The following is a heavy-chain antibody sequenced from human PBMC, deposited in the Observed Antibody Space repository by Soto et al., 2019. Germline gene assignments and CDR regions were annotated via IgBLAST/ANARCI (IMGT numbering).Heavy chain of an antibody. V-gene: IGHV6-1*01. CDR3: TRELREVHGTRGPFHY. Sequence: PSQTLSLTCVSSGDSVSSNTAAWSWIRQSPSRGLEWLGRTFYRSQRHNDYAASVRSRVTIIPDTSKNQFSLQLNSVTPEDTAVYYCTRELREVHGTRGPFHYCGPGPLVTVSS. J-gene: IGHJ4*02. CDR2: TFYRSQRHN. D-gene: IGHD1-1*01. CDR1: GDSVSSNTAA.